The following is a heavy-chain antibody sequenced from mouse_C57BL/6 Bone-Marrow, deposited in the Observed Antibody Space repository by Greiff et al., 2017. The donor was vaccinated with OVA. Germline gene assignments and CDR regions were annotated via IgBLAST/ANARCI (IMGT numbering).Heavy chain of an antibody. CDR3: ARHGNYFDY. CDR2: ISNGGGST. J-gene: IGHJ2*01. Sequence: DVKLVESGGGLVQPGGSLKLSCAASGFTFSDYYMYWVRQTPEKRLEWVAYISNGGGSTYYPETVKGRFTISRDNAKNTLYLQMSRLKSEDTAMYYCARHGNYFDYWGQGTTLTVSS. V-gene: IGHV5-12*01. CDR1: GFTFSDYY.